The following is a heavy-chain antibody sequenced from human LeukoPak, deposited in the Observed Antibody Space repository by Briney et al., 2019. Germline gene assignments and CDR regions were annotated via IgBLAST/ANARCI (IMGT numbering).Heavy chain of an antibody. V-gene: IGHV4-34*01. CDR1: GASFSGYY. D-gene: IGHD5-12*01. CDR2: INHSGST. J-gene: IGHJ4*02. CDR3: ARGRAGYRLFDY. Sequence: PSETLSLTCAVYGASFSGYYWSWIRQPPGKGLEWIGEINHSGSTNYNPSLKSRVTISVDTSKNQFSLKLSSVTAADTAVYYCARGRAGYRLFDYWGQGTLVTVSS.